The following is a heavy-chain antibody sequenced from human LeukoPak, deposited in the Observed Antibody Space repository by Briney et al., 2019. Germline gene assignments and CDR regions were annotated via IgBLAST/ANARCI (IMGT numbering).Heavy chain of an antibody. J-gene: IGHJ4*02. CDR2: IYSGGST. V-gene: IGHV3-53*01. D-gene: IGHD4-11*01. Sequence: GGSLRLSCAASGFIFSNYAMSWVRQAPGKGLEWVSVIYSGGSTYYADSVKGRFTISRDNSKNTLYLQMNSLRAEDTAVYYCARGRGYYSNYRFDYWGQGTLVTVSS. CDR3: ARGRGYYSNYRFDY. CDR1: GFIFSNYA.